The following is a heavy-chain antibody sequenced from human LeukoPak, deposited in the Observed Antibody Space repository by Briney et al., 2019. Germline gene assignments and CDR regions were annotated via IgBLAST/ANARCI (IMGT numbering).Heavy chain of an antibody. Sequence: ASLKVSCQASGYGFTDYYVHWIRQAPGQGLKWMDWINPSSGATIYAQKLQGRFTMTRDTFTTTAYVEIKSLVSHDTAVYYGARGWQINSSGGFVDPWGQGTLVTVSS. J-gene: IGHJ5*02. D-gene: IGHD6-6*01. CDR2: INPSSGAT. CDR3: ARGWQINSSGGFVDP. V-gene: IGHV1-2*02. CDR1: GYGFTDYY.